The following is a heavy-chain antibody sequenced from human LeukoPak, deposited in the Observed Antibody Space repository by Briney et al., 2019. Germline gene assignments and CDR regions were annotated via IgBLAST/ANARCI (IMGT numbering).Heavy chain of an antibody. Sequence: GGSLRLSCAVSGFSVTTNYMSWVRQAPGKGLEWVSVISSGGDTFYADSVNGRFTISRDESKKMIYLQMSTVRADDTAVYYCARDVPAAGHDYWGQGTLVTVSS. V-gene: IGHV3-66*01. CDR1: GFSVTTNY. J-gene: IGHJ4*02. CDR3: ARDVPAAGHDY. D-gene: IGHD6-13*01. CDR2: ISSGGDT.